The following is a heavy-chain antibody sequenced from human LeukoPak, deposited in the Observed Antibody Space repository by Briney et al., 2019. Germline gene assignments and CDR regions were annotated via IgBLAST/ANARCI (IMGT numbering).Heavy chain of an antibody. Sequence: GGSLRLSCAASGFSFSTYGMHWVRQTPGKGLEWVAVISYAGTHEYYGDSVKGRFTISRDNAKNSLYLQMNSLRAEDTAVYYCARETSGGRDYWGQGTLVTVSS. CDR3: ARETSGGRDY. CDR2: ISYAGTHE. V-gene: IGHV3-30*03. J-gene: IGHJ4*02. CDR1: GFSFSTYG. D-gene: IGHD3-10*01.